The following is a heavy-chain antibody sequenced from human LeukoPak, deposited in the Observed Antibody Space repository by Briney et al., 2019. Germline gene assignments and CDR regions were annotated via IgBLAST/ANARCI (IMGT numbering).Heavy chain of an antibody. V-gene: IGHV3-48*03. Sequence: PGGSLRLSCAASGVTLSSYEMNWVCPAPEKGRERVSYISIGGSTIYYADSVKGRFTISRDNAKNSLYLQMDSLRAEDTAVDFCARDARYGHSWPNLFDYWGQGTLVTVSS. CDR3: ARDARYGHSWPNLFDY. CDR1: GVTLSSYE. J-gene: IGHJ4*02. D-gene: IGHD6-13*01. CDR2: ISIGGSTI.